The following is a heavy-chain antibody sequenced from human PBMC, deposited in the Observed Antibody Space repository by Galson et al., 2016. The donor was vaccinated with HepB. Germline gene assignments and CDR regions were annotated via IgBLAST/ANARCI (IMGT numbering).Heavy chain of an antibody. D-gene: IGHD4-23*01. CDR2: ISDNGEIT. V-gene: IGHV3-23*01. CDR3: VGWNRWAFAFDF. Sequence: SLRLSCAASGFTFNNYAMAWVRQTVGKGLEWVSGISDNGEITYYADSVRGRFTISRDNSKNTLSLQMNSLRAEDTAIYHCVGWNRWAFAFDFWGQGTMVTVSS. J-gene: IGHJ3*01. CDR1: GFTFNNYA.